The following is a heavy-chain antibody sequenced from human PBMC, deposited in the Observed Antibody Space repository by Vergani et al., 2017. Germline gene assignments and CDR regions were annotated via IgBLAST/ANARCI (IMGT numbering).Heavy chain of an antibody. CDR1: GFTFSNYG. J-gene: IGHJ4*02. CDR2: IWYDGTNK. Sequence: QVQLVESGGGVVQPGGSLRLSCAASGFTFSNYGMHWVRQAPGKGLEWVAVIWYDGTNKYYADSLKGRFTISRDNSKNTLYLQMNSLRAEDTAVYYCARDSTAAPIDYFHYWGQGTLVTVSS. CDR3: ARDSTAAPIDYFHY. D-gene: IGHD6-25*01. V-gene: IGHV3-33*01.